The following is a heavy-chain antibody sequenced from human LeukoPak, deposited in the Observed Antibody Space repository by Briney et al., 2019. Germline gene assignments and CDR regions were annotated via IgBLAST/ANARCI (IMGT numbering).Heavy chain of an antibody. D-gene: IGHD7-27*01. CDR3: AGSFGLGNDAFDV. CDR1: GXSVSSNTGA. CDR2: TFYRSGWYN. Sequence: SQTLSLTCAISGXSVSSNTGAWNWFRQSPSRGLEWLGGTFYRSGWYNDYAVSVKSRININPDTSKNQFSLLLNSVSPEDTAVYYCAGSFGLGNDAFDVWGQGTVVTVSS. V-gene: IGHV6-1*01. J-gene: IGHJ3*01.